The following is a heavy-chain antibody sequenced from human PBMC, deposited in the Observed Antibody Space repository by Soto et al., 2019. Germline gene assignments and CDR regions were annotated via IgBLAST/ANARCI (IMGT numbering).Heavy chain of an antibody. V-gene: IGHV1-18*01. D-gene: IGHD1-26*01. CDR3: ARGPESRSTAYFDY. J-gene: IGHJ4*02. Sequence: ASVKVSCKASGYTFTDYGITWVRQAPGQGLEWMGWISAYTGNTNYAQKVQGRVTMSTDTSTSTAYLELRSLRSDATAVYYCARGPESRSTAYFDYWGQGTLVTVSS. CDR2: ISAYTGNT. CDR1: GYTFTDYG.